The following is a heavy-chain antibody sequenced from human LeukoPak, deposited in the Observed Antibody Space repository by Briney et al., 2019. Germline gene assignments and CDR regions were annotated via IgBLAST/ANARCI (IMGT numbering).Heavy chain of an antibody. CDR2: ISVYNSNT. CDR1: GYTSSSYG. J-gene: IGHJ3*02. V-gene: IGHV1-18*01. CDR3: ARDYYDSSGYIHGAFDI. D-gene: IGHD3-22*01. Sequence: ASVKVSCKASGYTSSSYGVSWVRQAPGHGVGWMGWISVYNSNTNYAPTPHGRVTTTTATSPRTAYMDIRSLRSVDTAVYYCARDYYDSSGYIHGAFDIWGQGTMVTVSS.